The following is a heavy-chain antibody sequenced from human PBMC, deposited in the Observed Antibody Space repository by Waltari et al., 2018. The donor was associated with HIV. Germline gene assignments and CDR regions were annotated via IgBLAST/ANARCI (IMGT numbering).Heavy chain of an antibody. Sequence: EVQLVESGGGLVKPGGSLRLSCAASGFTFSDAWMTWVRQAPGKGLEWVGRIKSKTYGGTADYAAPVKDRFTISRDDSKNTLYLQMNSLKTEDTAVYYCRLSGWEVRYFDYWGQGTLVTVSS. D-gene: IGHD1-26*01. CDR2: IKSKTYGGTA. J-gene: IGHJ4*02. CDR1: GFTFSDAW. V-gene: IGHV3-15*01. CDR3: RLSGWEVRYFDY.